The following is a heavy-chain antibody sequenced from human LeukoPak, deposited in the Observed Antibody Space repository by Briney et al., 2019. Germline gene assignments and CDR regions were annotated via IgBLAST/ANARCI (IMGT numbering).Heavy chain of an antibody. D-gene: IGHD5-12*01. J-gene: IGHJ4*02. CDR3: AREPGYSGYEPTYYFDY. CDR1: GGSISSYY. V-gene: IGHV4-59*01. Sequence: ASETLSLTCTVSGGSISSYYWSWIRQPPGKGLEWIGYIYYSGSTNYNPSLKSRVTISVDTSKNQFSLKLSSVTAADTAVYYCAREPGYSGYEPTYYFDYWGQGTLVTVSS. CDR2: IYYSGST.